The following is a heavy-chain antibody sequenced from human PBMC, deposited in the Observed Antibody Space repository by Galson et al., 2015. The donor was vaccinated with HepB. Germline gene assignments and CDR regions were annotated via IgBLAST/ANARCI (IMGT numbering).Heavy chain of an antibody. CDR3: ARVSGYHDSSGYYSPFDY. J-gene: IGHJ4*02. Sequence: SLRLSCAGSGFTFSDYHLSWIRQAPGKGLEWVSFISSSGSTIYYADSVKGRFTISRDNAKNSLYLQMNSLRAEDTAVYYCARVSGYHDSSGYYSPFDYWGQGTLVTVSS. CDR1: GFTFSDYH. CDR2: ISSSGSTI. V-gene: IGHV3-11*01. D-gene: IGHD3-22*01.